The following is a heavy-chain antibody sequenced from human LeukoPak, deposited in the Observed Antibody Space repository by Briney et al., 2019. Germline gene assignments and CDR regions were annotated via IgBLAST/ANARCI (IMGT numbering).Heavy chain of an antibody. CDR2: IYHSGST. V-gene: IGHV4-38-2*02. Sequence: PSETLSLTCTVSGYSISSGDYWGWIRQPPGKGLEWIGSIYHSGSTYYNPSLKSRVTISVDTSKNQFSLKLSSVTAADTALYYCAGRGSSSGTFDIWGPGTFVTVSS. CDR3: AGRGSSSGTFDI. J-gene: IGHJ3*02. CDR1: GYSISSGDY. D-gene: IGHD2-2*01.